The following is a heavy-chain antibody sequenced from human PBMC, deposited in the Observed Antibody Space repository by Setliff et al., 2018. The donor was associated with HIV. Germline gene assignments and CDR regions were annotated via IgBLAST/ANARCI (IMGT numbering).Heavy chain of an antibody. J-gene: IGHJ6*02. CDR2: ISAYNGNT. D-gene: IGHD3-3*01. CDR3: ARFGNFWPYGMDV. CDR1: GYTFTAYG. V-gene: IGHV1-18*01. Sequence: ASVKVSCKPSGYTFTAYGLSWVRQAPGQGLEWMGWISAYNGNTNYVQELQGRVTMTTDTSTSTAYMELRSLRSDDTAVYFCARFGNFWPYGMDVWGQGTTVTVSS.